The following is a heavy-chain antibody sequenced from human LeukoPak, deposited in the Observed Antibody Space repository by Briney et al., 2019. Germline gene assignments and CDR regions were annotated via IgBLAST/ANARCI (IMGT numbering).Heavy chain of an antibody. CDR1: GFTLSNYV. J-gene: IGHJ1*01. CDR3: VKDSYDNTGYEYFQH. CDR2: ISSNGGST. D-gene: IGHD3-16*01. V-gene: IGHV3-64D*08. Sequence: GGSLRLSCSASGFTLSNYVMYWVRQAPGKGLECVSGISSNGGSTYYADSVKGRFTISRDNSKNTLYLQMSSLRVEDTAVYYCVKDSYDNTGYEYFQHWGQGTLVTGSS.